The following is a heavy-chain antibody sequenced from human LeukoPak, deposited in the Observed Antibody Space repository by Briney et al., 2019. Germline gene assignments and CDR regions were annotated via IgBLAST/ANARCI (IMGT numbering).Heavy chain of an antibody. CDR1: GYTFTSYG. CDR3: ARTLWFGDYEMYDQ. D-gene: IGHD3-10*01. V-gene: IGHV1-18*01. Sequence: ASVKVSCKTSGYTFTSYGISWVRQAPGQGLEWMGRTNTDKGDTDHAQTLQGRVTMTIDTSTSTAYMELRSLRSDDTAVYYCARTLWFGDYEMYDQWGQGTLLTVSS. J-gene: IGHJ5*02. CDR2: TNTDKGDT.